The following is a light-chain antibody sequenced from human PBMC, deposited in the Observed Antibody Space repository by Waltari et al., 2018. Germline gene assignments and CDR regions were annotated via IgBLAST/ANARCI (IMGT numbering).Light chain of an antibody. CDR1: SSTLGGNG. Sequence: HSVLAQPLSASATVGVAVTISVSVSSSTLGGNGVRSYQQLPGTAPKLLIHTNDQRPSGIPDRFSASKSGTSASLAISGLQSEDEAHYFCAAWDDALNGRVFGGGTKVTVL. J-gene: IGLJ2*01. CDR3: AAWDDALNGRV. CDR2: TND. V-gene: IGLV1-44*01.